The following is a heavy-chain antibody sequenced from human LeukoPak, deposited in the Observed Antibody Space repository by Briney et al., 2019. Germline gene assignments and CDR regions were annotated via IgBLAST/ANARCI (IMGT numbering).Heavy chain of an antibody. Sequence: GASVKVSCKASGYTFTSYCISWVRQAPGQGLEGMGWINPNSGGTNYAQKFLGRVTMTSDTSISTAYMELSRLRSADTAVYYCARGPHWDPHFDYWGQGTLVTVSS. CDR3: ARGPHWDPHFDY. J-gene: IGHJ4*02. CDR2: INPNSGGT. V-gene: IGHV1-2*02. D-gene: IGHD7-27*01. CDR1: GYTFTSYC.